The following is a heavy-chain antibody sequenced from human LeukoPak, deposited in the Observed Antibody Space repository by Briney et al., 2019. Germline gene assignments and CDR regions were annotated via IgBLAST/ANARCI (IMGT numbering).Heavy chain of an antibody. Sequence: SETLSLTCTVSGGSISSSSYYWGWIRQPPGKGLEWIGSIYYSGSTNYSPSLKSRVTISVDTSKNQFSLKLSSVTAADTAVYYCAREVYGPPNWFDPWGQGTLVTVSS. CDR2: IYYSGST. D-gene: IGHD2-8*01. J-gene: IGHJ5*02. CDR3: AREVYGPPNWFDP. V-gene: IGHV4-39*07. CDR1: GGSISSSSYY.